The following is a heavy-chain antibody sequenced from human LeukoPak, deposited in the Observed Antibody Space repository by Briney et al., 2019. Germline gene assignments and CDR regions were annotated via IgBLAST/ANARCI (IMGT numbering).Heavy chain of an antibody. CDR3: ARSIVQLGAFDI. CDR2: IYYSGST. CDR1: GGSTSSGGYS. D-gene: IGHD2/OR15-2a*01. V-gene: IGHV4-31*03. Sequence: PSETLSLTCTVSGGSTSSGGYSWSWIRQHPGKGLEWIGYIYYSGSTYYNPSLKSRVTISVDTSKNQFSLKLSSVTAADTAVYYCARSIVQLGAFDIWGQGTMVTVSS. J-gene: IGHJ3*02.